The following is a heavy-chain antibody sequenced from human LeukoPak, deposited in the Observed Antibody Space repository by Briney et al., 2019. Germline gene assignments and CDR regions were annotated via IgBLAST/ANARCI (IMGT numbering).Heavy chain of an antibody. CDR3: ARRYCSSTGCYKGNAFDI. V-gene: IGHV4-61*02. CDR1: GGSISSGSYY. J-gene: IGHJ3*02. Sequence: PSQTLSLTCTVSGGSISSGSYYWSWIRQPAGKGLEWIGRIYTSGSTNYNPSLKSRVTISVDTSKNQFSLKLSSVTAADTAVYYCARRYCSSTGCYKGNAFDIWGQGTMVTVSS. D-gene: IGHD2-2*02. CDR2: IYTSGST.